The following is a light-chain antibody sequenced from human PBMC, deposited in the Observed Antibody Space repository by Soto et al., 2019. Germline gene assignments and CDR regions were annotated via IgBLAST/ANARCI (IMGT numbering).Light chain of an antibody. V-gene: IGKV3-20*01. CDR1: QSVGYNY. Sequence: EIVLTQSPGTLSLSPGERATISCRASQSVGYNYLAWYQQKPGQAPRLLIYAAASRVTGFPDGFSGSGSGTAFTLPFSRLEPEDFAVYYCQKYGGSPPSTFGPGTKVDSK. CDR3: QKYGGSPPST. CDR2: AAA. J-gene: IGKJ3*01.